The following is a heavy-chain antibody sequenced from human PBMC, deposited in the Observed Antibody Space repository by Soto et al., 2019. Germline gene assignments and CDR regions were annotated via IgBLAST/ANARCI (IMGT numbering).Heavy chain of an antibody. CDR3: ARQLSHICDS. D-gene: IGHD3-3*02. CDR1: GYKFGSAW. J-gene: IGHJ4*02. Sequence: ESLKIFFTGFGYKFGSAWIGLVRQMPGKGPEWMGIIKPGTSDIRYSPSCRGHVTISADEAVRTAYLQWSSLKASDTDMYYCARQLSHICDSWGQGTLVTVSS. V-gene: IGHV5-51*01. CDR2: IKPGTSDI.